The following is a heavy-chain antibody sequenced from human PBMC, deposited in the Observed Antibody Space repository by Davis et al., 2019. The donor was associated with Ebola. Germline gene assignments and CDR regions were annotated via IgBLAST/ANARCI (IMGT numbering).Heavy chain of an antibody. Sequence: PGGSLRLSCAASGFNFSSYWMHWVRQVPGKGLVWVSIIKSDGSRKGYADSVRGRFTIPRDNTKNKLYLQMTSLGVEDTAVYYCASQWSREGYWGQGTLVTVST. D-gene: IGHD2-15*01. V-gene: IGHV3-74*01. CDR1: GFNFSSYW. CDR3: ASQWSREGY. CDR2: IKSDGSRK. J-gene: IGHJ4*02.